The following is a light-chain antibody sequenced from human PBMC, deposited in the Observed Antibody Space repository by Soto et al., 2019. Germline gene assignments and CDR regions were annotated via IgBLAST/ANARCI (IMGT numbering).Light chain of an antibody. Sequence: QSALTQPASVSGSPGQSITISCTGTSSNVGDYNYVSWYQQHPGKAPKLMLYDVSNRPSGISKRFSGSKSGNTASLTISGLQAEDEADYYCSSYTSSSTLFGTGTKLTVL. CDR2: DVS. CDR1: SSNVGDYNY. V-gene: IGLV2-14*01. CDR3: SSYTSSSTL. J-gene: IGLJ1*01.